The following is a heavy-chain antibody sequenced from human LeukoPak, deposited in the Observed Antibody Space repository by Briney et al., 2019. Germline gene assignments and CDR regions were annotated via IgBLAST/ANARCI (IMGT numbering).Heavy chain of an antibody. CDR3: AGTSVRGVIGY. D-gene: IGHD3-10*01. V-gene: IGHV4-39*01. CDR1: GGSISSSSYY. J-gene: IGHJ4*02. CDR2: IYYSGST. Sequence: SETLSLXCTVSGGSISSSSYYWGWIRQPPGKGREWIGSIYYSGSTYYNPSLKSRVTISVDTSKNQFSLKLSSVTAADTAVYYCAGTSVRGVIGYWGQGTLVTVSS.